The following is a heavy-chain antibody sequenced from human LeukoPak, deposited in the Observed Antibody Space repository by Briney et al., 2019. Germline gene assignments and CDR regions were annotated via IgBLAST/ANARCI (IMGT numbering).Heavy chain of an antibody. Sequence: SETLSLTCTVSDDSITMYYWTWIRQPPGKGLEWIGYVDHTGSTKFNPSLNGRVSISRDTSNNFFSLRLRSVTAADTAVYFCARGGDAFDIWGQGTMVTVSS. CDR2: VDHTGST. CDR3: ARGGDAFDI. CDR1: DDSITMYY. J-gene: IGHJ3*02. V-gene: IGHV4-59*01.